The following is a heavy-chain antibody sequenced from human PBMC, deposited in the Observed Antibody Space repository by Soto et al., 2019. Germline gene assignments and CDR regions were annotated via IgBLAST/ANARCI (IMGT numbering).Heavy chain of an antibody. CDR1: GGSISSYY. D-gene: IGHD3-16*01. CDR3: ARRGDGFFDY. Sequence: ASETLSLTCTVSGGSISSYYWSWIRQPPGKGLEWIGYIYYSGSTNYNPSLKSRVTISVDTSKNQFSLKLSSVTAADTAVYYCARRGDGFFDYWGQGTLVTVSS. V-gene: IGHV4-59*08. J-gene: IGHJ4*02. CDR2: IYYSGST.